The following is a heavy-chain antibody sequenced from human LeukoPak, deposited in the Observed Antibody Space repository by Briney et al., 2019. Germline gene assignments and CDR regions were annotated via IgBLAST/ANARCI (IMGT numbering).Heavy chain of an antibody. Sequence: ASVKVSCKASGYTFTSYGISWVRQAPGQGLEWMGWISVYNGNTNYTQKVQGRVTVTTETSTSTAYMELRSLRSDDTAVYYCARDYSRGDPDYWGQGTLVTVSS. J-gene: IGHJ4*02. CDR1: GYTFTSYG. CDR3: ARDYSRGDPDY. V-gene: IGHV1-18*01. D-gene: IGHD6-19*01. CDR2: ISVYNGNT.